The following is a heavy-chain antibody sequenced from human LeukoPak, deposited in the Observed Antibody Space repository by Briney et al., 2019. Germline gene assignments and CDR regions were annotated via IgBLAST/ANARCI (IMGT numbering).Heavy chain of an antibody. CDR3: ARVGDGLNDAFDI. CDR2: INPNNGGT. D-gene: IGHD5-24*01. V-gene: IGHV1-2*06. J-gene: IGHJ3*02. CDR1: GYTFTGYF. Sequence: ASVKVSCKASGYTFTGYFMNWVRQAPGQGLEWMGRINPNNGGTNYAQNFQVRVTMTRDTSISTAYMELSSLRSEDTAVCYCARVGDGLNDAFDIWGQGTIVTVSS.